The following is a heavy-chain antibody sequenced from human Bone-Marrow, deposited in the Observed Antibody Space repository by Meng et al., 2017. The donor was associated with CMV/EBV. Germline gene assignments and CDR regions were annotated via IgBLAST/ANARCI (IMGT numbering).Heavy chain of an antibody. J-gene: IGHJ4*02. Sequence: GSLRLSCAVYGGSFSGYYWSWIRQPPGKGLEWIGEINHSGSTNYNPSLKSRVTISVDTSKNQFSLKLSSVTAADTAVYYCARAGPRFWSGYSYFDYWGQRTLVAASS. CDR1: GGSFSGYY. V-gene: IGHV4-34*01. CDR2: INHSGST. CDR3: ARAGPRFWSGYSYFDY. D-gene: IGHD3-3*01.